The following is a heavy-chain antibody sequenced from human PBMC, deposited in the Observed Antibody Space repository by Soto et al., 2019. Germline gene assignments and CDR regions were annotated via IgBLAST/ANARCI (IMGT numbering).Heavy chain of an antibody. J-gene: IGHJ4*02. CDR2: INPTGGST. CDR3: ARGRYDILTGYQTYFDY. CDR1: GYTFTSYY. V-gene: IGHV1-46*01. Sequence: GASVKVSCKASGYTFTSYYMHWVRQAPGQGLEWMGIINPTGGSTSYAQKFQDRVTMTRDTSTSTVYMELSGLRSEDTAVYYCARGRYDILTGYQTYFDYWGQGTLVTVSS. D-gene: IGHD3-9*01.